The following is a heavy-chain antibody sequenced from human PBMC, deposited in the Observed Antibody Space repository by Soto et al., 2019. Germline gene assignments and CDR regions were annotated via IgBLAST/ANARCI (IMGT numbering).Heavy chain of an antibody. CDR3: AKDRRQLSALDM. CDR2: ISNDGNRK. V-gene: IGHV3-30*18. Sequence: GGSLRLSCAASGFSFSSYGMHWVRQAPGRGLEWVTVISNDGNRKYYGESVKGRFSVSRDNDKDTLYLQMNGLRPEDTGVYYCAKDRRQLSALDMWGQGTTVTVS. D-gene: IGHD6-6*01. CDR1: GFSFSSYG. J-gene: IGHJ3*02.